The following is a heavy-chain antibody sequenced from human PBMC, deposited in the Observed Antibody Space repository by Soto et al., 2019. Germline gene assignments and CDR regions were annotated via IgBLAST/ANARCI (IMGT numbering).Heavy chain of an antibody. Sequence: QVQLQESGPGLVKPSQTLSLTCTVSGGSISSGDYYWSWIRQPPGKGLERIGYIYYSGSTYYNPSLKSRVTISVDTSKNQFSLKLSSVTAADTAVYYCARDSLQPIDTYYYAMDVWGQGTTVTVSS. CDR2: IYYSGST. D-gene: IGHD4-4*01. J-gene: IGHJ6*02. CDR3: ARDSLQPIDTYYYAMDV. V-gene: IGHV4-30-4*01. CDR1: GGSISSGDYY.